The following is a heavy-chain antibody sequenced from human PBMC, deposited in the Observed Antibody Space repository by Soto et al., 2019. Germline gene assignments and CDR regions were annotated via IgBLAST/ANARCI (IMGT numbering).Heavy chain of an antibody. V-gene: IGHV1-46*01. CDR1: GNTFTNYY. Sequence: QVQLMQSGAEVKKPGASVKVSCKASGNTFTNYYIHWVRQAPGQGLEWMGTINPSGGHTTYSQNFLGRVTMTRDTSTSTLYMELTSLTSDDTAVYYCARGGHVVVVDAAFDYWGQGTLVTVSS. CDR3: ARGGHVVVVDAAFDY. CDR2: INPSGGHT. D-gene: IGHD2-21*01. J-gene: IGHJ4*02.